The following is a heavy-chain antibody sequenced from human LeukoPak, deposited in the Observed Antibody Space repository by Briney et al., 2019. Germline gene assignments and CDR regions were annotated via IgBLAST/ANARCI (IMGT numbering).Heavy chain of an antibody. CDR1: GYTFTSYG. J-gene: IGHJ4*02. D-gene: IGHD5-18*01. Sequence: ASVKVSCKASGYTFTSYGISWVRQAPGQGLEGMGWISAYNGNTNYAQQPQGRVTITTDTSTSTAYPEPRSLSPGDTAGFYCARDCDQETSYGSRWGQGTLVTVSS. CDR3: ARDCDQETSYGSR. V-gene: IGHV1-18*01. CDR2: ISAYNGNT.